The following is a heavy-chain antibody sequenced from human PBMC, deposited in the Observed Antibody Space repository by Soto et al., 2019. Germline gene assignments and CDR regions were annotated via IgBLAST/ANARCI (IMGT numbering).Heavy chain of an antibody. D-gene: IGHD2-15*01. CDR3: AKDRPGYCSDGLCYEHFHYGMDV. CDR2: ITFDGSSQ. J-gene: IGHJ6*02. V-gene: IGHV3-30*04. Sequence: QVQLVESGGRVVHPGTSLRLSCEVSGFSFNRYAMHWVRQAPGKGLEWVAAITFDGSSQFYAGSVRGRFTISRDNSRNTLFLDMTSLRPEDTAMYFCAKDRPGYCSDGLCYEHFHYGMDVWGQGTTVTV. CDR1: GFSFNRYA.